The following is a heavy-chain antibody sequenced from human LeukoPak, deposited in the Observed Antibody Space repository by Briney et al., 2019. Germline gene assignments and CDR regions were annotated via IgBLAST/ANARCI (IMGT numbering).Heavy chain of an antibody. Sequence: SVKVSCKASGGTLSSYAISWVRQAPGQGLEWMGGIIPIFGTANYAQKFQGRVTITADESTSTAYMELSSLRSEDTAVYYCASSIVPAARFDYWGQGTWSPSPQ. CDR3: ASSIVPAARFDY. V-gene: IGHV1-69*13. CDR2: IIPIFGTA. CDR1: GGTLSSYA. D-gene: IGHD2-2*01. J-gene: IGHJ4*02.